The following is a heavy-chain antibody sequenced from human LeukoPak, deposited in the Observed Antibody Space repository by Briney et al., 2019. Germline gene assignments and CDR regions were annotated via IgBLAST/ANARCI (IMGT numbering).Heavy chain of an antibody. D-gene: IGHD3-22*01. CDR1: GYTFTGYY. V-gene: IGHV1-2*02. CDR3: ARKGGYYDSSGYALDY. Sequence: ASVMVSCKASGYTFTGYYMHWVRQAPGQGLEWMGWINPNSGGTNYAQKFQGRVTMTRDTSISTAYMELSRLRSDDTAVYYCARKGGYYDSSGYALDYWGQGTLVTVSS. CDR2: INPNSGGT. J-gene: IGHJ4*02.